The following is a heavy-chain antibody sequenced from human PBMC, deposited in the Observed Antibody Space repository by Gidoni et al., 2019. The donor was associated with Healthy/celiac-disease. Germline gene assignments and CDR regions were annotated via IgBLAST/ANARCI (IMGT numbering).Heavy chain of an antibody. D-gene: IGHD1-26*01. CDR3: AKDRGSGSYYWVDY. CDR1: GFTFSSYA. J-gene: IGHJ4*02. V-gene: IGHV3-23*01. Sequence: EVQLLESGGGLVQPGGSLRLSCAASGFTFSSYAMSWVRQAPGKGLEWVSAISGSGGSTYYADSVKGRFTISRDNSKNTLYLQMNSLRAEDTAVDYCAKDRGSGSYYWVDYWGQGTLVTVSS. CDR2: ISGSGGST.